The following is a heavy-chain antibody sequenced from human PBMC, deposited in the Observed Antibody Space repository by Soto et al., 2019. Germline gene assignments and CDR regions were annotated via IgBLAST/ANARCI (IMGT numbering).Heavy chain of an antibody. CDR3: ARDIQSVGPRANDAFDV. CDR2: LNPDTGNT. V-gene: IGHV1-3*01. Sequence: QVQLVQSGAELKKPGASVNISCTASGFTFSDNLINWVRQVPGQGLEWMGRLNPDTGNTRYSETFQGRVTISRHPSASIAYLELSGLENEDTALYFCARDIQSVGPRANDAFDVWGQGPMITVSS. D-gene: IGHD5-18*01. J-gene: IGHJ3*01. CDR1: GFTFSDNL.